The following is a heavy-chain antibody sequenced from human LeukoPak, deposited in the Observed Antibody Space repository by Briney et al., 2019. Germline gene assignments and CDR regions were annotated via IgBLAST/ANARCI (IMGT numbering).Heavy chain of an antibody. V-gene: IGHV4-59*01. CDR2: IYYSGST. Sequence: PSETLSLTCTVSGGSISSYYWSWIRQPPGKGLEWIGYIYYSGSTNYNPSLKSRVTISVDTSKNQFSLQLSSVTAADTAVYYCARQGYSSGWYGVQFDYWGQGTLVTVSS. CDR1: GGSISSYY. CDR3: ARQGYSSGWYGVQFDY. D-gene: IGHD6-19*01. J-gene: IGHJ4*02.